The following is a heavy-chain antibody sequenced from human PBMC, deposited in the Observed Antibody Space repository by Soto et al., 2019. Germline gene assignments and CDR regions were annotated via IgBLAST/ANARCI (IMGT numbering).Heavy chain of an antibody. CDR3: ARSSYDSSGYYGTYYYGMDV. Sequence: PGESLKISCKGSGYSFTSYWISWVRQMPGKXLEWMGRIDPSDSYTNYSPSFQGHVTISADKSISTAYLQWSSLKASDTAMYYCARSSYDSSGYYGTYYYGMDVWGQGTTVTVSS. CDR2: IDPSDSYT. CDR1: GYSFTSYW. J-gene: IGHJ6*02. V-gene: IGHV5-10-1*01. D-gene: IGHD3-22*01.